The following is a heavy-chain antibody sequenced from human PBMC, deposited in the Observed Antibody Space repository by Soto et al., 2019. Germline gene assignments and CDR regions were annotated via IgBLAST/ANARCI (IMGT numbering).Heavy chain of an antibody. CDR1: GFTFSNYW. J-gene: IGHJ4*02. V-gene: IGHV3-7*01. CDR2: IKQDGSEI. D-gene: IGHD6-19*01. Sequence: PAGSLRLSCAASGFTFSNYWMSWVRQAPGKGLEWVANIKQDGSEIYYVDSVKGRFTISRDNAKNSVYLQMNSLRAEDTAVYYCARAVAGFDYWGQGTLVTVS. CDR3: ARAVAGFDY.